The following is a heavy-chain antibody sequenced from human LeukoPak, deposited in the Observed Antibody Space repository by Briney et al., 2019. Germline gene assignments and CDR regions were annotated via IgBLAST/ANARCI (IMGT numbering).Heavy chain of an antibody. CDR3: ARALGDCTNGVCIDY. D-gene: IGHD2-8*01. CDR1: GYTYTSYG. J-gene: IGHJ4*02. Sequence: ASVKVSCKASGYTYTSYGISWVRQAPGQGLEWMGWISAYNGNTNYAQKLQGRVTMTTDTSTSTAYMELRSLRSDDTAVYYCARALGDCTNGVCIDYWGQGTLVTVSS. CDR2: ISAYNGNT. V-gene: IGHV1-18*01.